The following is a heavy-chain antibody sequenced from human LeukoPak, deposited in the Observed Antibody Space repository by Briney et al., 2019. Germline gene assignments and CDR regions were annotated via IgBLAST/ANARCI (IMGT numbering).Heavy chain of an antibody. J-gene: IGHJ4*02. D-gene: IGHD2-2*01. V-gene: IGHV3-9*01. CDR1: GFTFDDYA. CDR3: AKAHGYCSSTSCFYYFDY. CDR2: ISWNSGSI. Sequence: GGSLRLSCAASGFTFDDYAMHWVRQAPGKGLEWVSGISWNSGSIGYADSVKGRFTISRDNAKNSLYLQMNSLRAEDTALYYCAKAHGYCSSTSCFYYFDYWGQGTLVTVSS.